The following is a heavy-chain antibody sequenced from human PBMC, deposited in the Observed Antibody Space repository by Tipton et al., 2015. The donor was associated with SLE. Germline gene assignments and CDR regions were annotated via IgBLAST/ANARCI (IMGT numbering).Heavy chain of an antibody. J-gene: IGHJ3*02. D-gene: IGHD5-18*01. CDR3: ARGYSYGFYAFDI. V-gene: IGHV5-10-1*01. Sequence: SPSFQGHVTISTDKSISTAYLQWSSLKASDTAMYYCARGYSYGFYAFDIWGQGTMVTVSS.